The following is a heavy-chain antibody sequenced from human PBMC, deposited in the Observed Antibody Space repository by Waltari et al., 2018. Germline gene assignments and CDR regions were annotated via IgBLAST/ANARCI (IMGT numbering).Heavy chain of an antibody. CDR3: ARAGTGYYYYYGMDV. J-gene: IGHJ6*02. D-gene: IGHD3-9*01. V-gene: IGHV3-30-3*01. CDR2: ISYDGSNK. Sequence: AMHWVRQAPGKGLEWVAVISYDGSNKYYADSVKGRFTISRDNSKNTLYLQMNSLRAEDTAVYYCARAGTGYYYYYGMDVWGQGTTVTVSS. CDR1: A.